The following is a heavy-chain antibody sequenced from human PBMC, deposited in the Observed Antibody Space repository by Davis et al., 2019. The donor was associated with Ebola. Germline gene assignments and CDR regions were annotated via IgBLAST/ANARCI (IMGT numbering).Heavy chain of an antibody. CDR1: GSTISIINW. J-gene: IGHJ3*01. D-gene: IGHD4-23*01. CDR2: VYHNGNT. V-gene: IGHV4-4*02. Sequence: SETLSPTCTLPGSTISIINWWGWVRQSPGKRLQWIGDVYHNGNTNYNPSVESRITVFVDKSRNEFSLRLTSVTAADTAIYYCATHGRNSGNSLRGSFDLWGQGTMVIVSS. CDR3: ATHGRNSGNSLRGSFDL.